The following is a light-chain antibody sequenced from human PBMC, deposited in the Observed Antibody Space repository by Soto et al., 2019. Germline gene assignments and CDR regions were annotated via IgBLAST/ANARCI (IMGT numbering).Light chain of an antibody. CDR3: CSYAGSSRV. J-gene: IGLJ1*01. CDR2: DVS. CDR1: SSDVGGYNY. Sequence: QSALTQPRSVSGSPGQSVTISCTGTSSDVGGYNYVSWYQHHPGKAPKVMIYDVSTRPSGVPDRFSGSKSGNTASLTISGLQAEDEADYYCCSYAGSSRVFGTGTKLTVL. V-gene: IGLV2-11*01.